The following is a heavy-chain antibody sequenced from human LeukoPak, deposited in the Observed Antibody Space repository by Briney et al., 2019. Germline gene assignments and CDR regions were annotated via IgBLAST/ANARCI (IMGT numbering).Heavy chain of an antibody. J-gene: IGHJ4*02. V-gene: IGHV3-48*01. CDR2: ISGRSSTI. Sequence: SGGSLRLSCAASAFTFSDYSMNWVRQAPGKGLEWISYISGRSSTIYYADSVRGRFTISRDNAKNSMYLQMNSLRPEDTAVYYCASRITMIVVPPDYWGQGTLVTVSS. D-gene: IGHD3-22*01. CDR3: ASRITMIVVPPDY. CDR1: AFTFSDYS.